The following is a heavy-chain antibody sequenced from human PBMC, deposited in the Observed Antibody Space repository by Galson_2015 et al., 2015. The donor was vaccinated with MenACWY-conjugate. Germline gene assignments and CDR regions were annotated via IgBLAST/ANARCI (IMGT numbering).Heavy chain of an antibody. CDR1: GFTFSSYW. D-gene: IGHD3-16*01. V-gene: IGHV3-74*01. Sequence: SLRLSCAASGFTFSSYWMHWVRQAPGKGLVWVSRVNSDGSGTGYADSVKGRFTISRDTAKNMLFLRMNSLKVEDTAVYYCARSYVPGSDRKNYYMDVWGRGTTVTVSS. CDR3: ARSYVPGSDRKNYYMDV. J-gene: IGHJ6*03. CDR2: VNSDGSGT.